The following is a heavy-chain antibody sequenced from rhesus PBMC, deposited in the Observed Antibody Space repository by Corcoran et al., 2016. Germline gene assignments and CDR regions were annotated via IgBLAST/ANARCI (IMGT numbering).Heavy chain of an antibody. D-gene: IGHD3-28*01. CDR3: ARGSYYDPSFDY. V-gene: IGHV4-173*01. CDR1: GGSISSNS. J-gene: IGHJ4*01. CDR2: ISGSGGST. Sequence: QLQLQASGPGLVKPSETLSLTCAVSGGSISSNSWSWIRQPPGKGREWIGRISGSGGSTHHNPSLKSRVTISTDTSKNQYSLKLISVTAADTAVYYCARGSYYDPSFDYWGQGVLVTVSS.